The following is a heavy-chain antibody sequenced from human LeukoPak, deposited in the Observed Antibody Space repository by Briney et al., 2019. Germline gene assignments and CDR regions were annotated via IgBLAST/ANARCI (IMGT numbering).Heavy chain of an antibody. CDR2: IKQDGSEE. CDR3: ARDTYDSSGYHFYYMDV. D-gene: IGHD3-22*01. Sequence: GGSLRLSCAASGFTFSTYWMSWVRQAPGKGLEWVANIKQDGSEEHYGDSVRGRFTISRDNAKNSLYLQINSLRAEDTALYFCARDTYDSSGYHFYYMDVWGKGTTVTVSS. V-gene: IGHV3-7*01. CDR1: GFTFSTYW. J-gene: IGHJ6*03.